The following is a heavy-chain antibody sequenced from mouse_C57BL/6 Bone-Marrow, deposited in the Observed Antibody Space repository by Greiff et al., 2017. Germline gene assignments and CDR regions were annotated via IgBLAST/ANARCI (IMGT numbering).Heavy chain of an antibody. J-gene: IGHJ1*03. CDR3: AKIGGSINWYFDV. Sequence: QVQLQQSGPGLVQPSQSLSITCTVSGFSLTSYGVHWVRQSPGKGLEWLGVIWRGGSTDYNAAFMSRLSITKDNSKSQVFFKMNSLQADDTAIYYCAKIGGSINWYFDVWGTGTTVTVSS. CDR2: IWRGGST. D-gene: IGHD1-1*02. CDR1: GFSLTSYG. V-gene: IGHV2-5*01.